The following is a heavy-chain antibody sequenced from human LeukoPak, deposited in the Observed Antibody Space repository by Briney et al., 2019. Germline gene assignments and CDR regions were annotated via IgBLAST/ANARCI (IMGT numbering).Heavy chain of an antibody. V-gene: IGHV4-59*01. CDR3: ARGPYMDV. Sequence: RPSETLSLTCTVSGGSISSYYWSWIRQPPGKGLEWIGYIYYSGSTNYNPSLKSRVTISVDTSKNQFSLKLSSVTAADTAVYYCARGPYMDVWGKGTTVTISS. J-gene: IGHJ6*03. CDR2: IYYSGST. CDR1: GGSISSYY.